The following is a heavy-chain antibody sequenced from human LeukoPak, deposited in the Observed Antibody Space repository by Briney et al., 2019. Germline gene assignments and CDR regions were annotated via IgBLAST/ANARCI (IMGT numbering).Heavy chain of an antibody. J-gene: IGHJ3*02. CDR1: GGSFSGYY. Sequence: SETLSLTCAVYGGSFSGYYWSWIRQPPGKGLEWIGEINHSGSTNYNPSLKSRVTISVDTSKNQFSLKLSSVTAADTAVYYCARGLSRQWLSDAFDIWGQGTMVTVSS. CDR3: ARGLSRQWLSDAFDI. CDR2: INHSGST. D-gene: IGHD6-19*01. V-gene: IGHV4-34*01.